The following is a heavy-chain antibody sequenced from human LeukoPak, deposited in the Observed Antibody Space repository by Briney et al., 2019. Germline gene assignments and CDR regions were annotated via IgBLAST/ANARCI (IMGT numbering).Heavy chain of an antibody. V-gene: IGHV3-30*02. Sequence: PGGSLRLSCAASGITFGDYAMHWVRQAPGKGLEWLANIRYDGVNKYYAESVKGRFVISRDNSKNTLSLQMNSLTDEDTAVYYCAKGGLQGTNYFDYWGQGTLATVSS. CDR3: AKGGLQGTNYFDY. CDR1: GITFGDYA. J-gene: IGHJ4*02. D-gene: IGHD3-10*01. CDR2: IRYDGVNK.